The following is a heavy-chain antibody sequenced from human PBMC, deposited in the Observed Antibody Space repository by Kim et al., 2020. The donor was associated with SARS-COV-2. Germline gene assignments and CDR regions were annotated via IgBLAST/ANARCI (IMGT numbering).Heavy chain of an antibody. CDR3: ARAHPYYDWYFDL. V-gene: IGHV1-18*01. J-gene: IGHJ2*01. CDR2: TSAYNGNT. D-gene: IGHD3-10*01. Sequence: ASVKVSCKASGYTFISYGISWVRQAPGQGLEWMGWTSAYNGNTNYAQKLQGRVTMTTDTSTSTAYMELSSLGSDDTAVYYCARAHPYYDWYFDLWGRGTLVTVSS. CDR1: GYTFISYG.